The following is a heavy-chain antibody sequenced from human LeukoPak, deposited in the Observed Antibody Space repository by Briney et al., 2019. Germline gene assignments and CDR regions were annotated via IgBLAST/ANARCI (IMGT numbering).Heavy chain of an antibody. V-gene: IGHV4-34*01. J-gene: IGHJ3*02. CDR3: AKEFGRDGYNYFDSYAFDI. Sequence: SETLSLTCAVYGGSFSGYYWSWIRQPPGKGLEWIGEINHSGSTNYNPSLKSRVTISVDTSKNQFSLKLSSVTAADTAVYYCAKEFGRDGYNYFDSYAFDIWGQGTMVTVSS. CDR2: INHSGST. D-gene: IGHD5-24*01. CDR1: GGSFSGYY.